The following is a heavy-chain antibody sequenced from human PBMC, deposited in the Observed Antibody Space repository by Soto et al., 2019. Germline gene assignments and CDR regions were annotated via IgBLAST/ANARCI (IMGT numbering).Heavy chain of an antibody. J-gene: IGHJ5*02. CDR2: IYYSGST. Sequence: TLCLTCTVSGGSISSGFYYWSWIRQHPGKGLEWIGYIYYSGSTYYNPSLKSRVTISVDTSKNQFSLKLSSVTAADTAVYYCARAPSGSYYRGTWFDPWGQGTLVTVS. CDR3: ARAPSGSYYRGTWFDP. CDR1: GGSISSGFYY. V-gene: IGHV4-31*03. D-gene: IGHD3-10*01.